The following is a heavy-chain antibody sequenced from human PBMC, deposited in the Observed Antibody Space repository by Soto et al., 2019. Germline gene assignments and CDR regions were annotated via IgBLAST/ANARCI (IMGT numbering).Heavy chain of an antibody. Sequence: EVQVLESGGDLVEPGGSLRLSCAASGFSFNTFDMSWVRQAQGKGLEWVSVILGRDDTTYYADSVKGRFTISRDTFKNTLHLQMNSLRVEDKALYCCTKGAWLDYWGQGTLVTVSS. D-gene: IGHD5-12*01. CDR2: ILGRDDTT. CDR1: GFSFNTFD. CDR3: TKGAWLDY. J-gene: IGHJ4*02. V-gene: IGHV3-23*01.